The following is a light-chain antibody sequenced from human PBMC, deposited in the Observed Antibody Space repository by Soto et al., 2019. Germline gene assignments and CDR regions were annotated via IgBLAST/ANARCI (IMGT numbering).Light chain of an antibody. CDR2: AAS. CDR1: QGISSY. Sequence: AIRMTQSPSSLSASTGDRVTITCRASQGISSYLAWYQQKPGKAPKLLIYAASTLQSGVPSRSSGSGSGTDFTLTISCLQSEDFATYYCQQYYSYLRTFGQGTKVEIK. J-gene: IGKJ1*01. V-gene: IGKV1-8*01. CDR3: QQYYSYLRT.